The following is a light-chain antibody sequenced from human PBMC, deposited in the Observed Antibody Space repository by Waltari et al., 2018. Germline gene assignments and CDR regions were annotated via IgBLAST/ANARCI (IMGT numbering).Light chain of an antibody. CDR1: QNFDNN. J-gene: IGKJ4*01. CDR2: VAS. Sequence: EVVMTQSPAALSVSPGETFPLPCKASQNFDNNLAWYQQKPGQRPRLLIYVASTRATGVPARFSGSGSGTEFTLTISSLQSEDCAVFYCQQYNRWPPLTFGGGTKVEIK. V-gene: IGKV3-15*01. CDR3: QQYNRWPPLT.